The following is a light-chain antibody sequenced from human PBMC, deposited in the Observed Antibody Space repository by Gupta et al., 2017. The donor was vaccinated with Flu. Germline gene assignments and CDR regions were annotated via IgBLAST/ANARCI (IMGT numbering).Light chain of an antibody. Sequence: IQMTQSPSSLSASVGDRVTITCRASQYISSYLNWYQQKSGKAPKLLIHTASRLQSGVPSTFSGSESGTEFTLTISRLQPEDFATYSCQQSFSTPWTFGQGTKVEIK. CDR2: TAS. CDR3: QQSFSTPWT. J-gene: IGKJ1*01. V-gene: IGKV1-39*01. CDR1: QYISSY.